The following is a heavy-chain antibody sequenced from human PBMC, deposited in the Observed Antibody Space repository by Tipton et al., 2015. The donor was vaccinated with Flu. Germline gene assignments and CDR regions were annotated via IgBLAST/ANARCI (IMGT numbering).Heavy chain of an antibody. V-gene: IGHV3-21*01. J-gene: IGHJ4*02. D-gene: IGHD2-2*01. CDR3: ASSGYGHYQLLPY. Sequence: AASGFTFSSYSMNWVRQAPGKGLEWVSSISSSSSYIYYADSVKGRFTISRDNAKNSLYLQMNSLRVEDTAVYYCASSGYGHYQLLPYWGQGTLVTVSS. CDR2: ISSSSSYI. CDR1: GFTFSSYS.